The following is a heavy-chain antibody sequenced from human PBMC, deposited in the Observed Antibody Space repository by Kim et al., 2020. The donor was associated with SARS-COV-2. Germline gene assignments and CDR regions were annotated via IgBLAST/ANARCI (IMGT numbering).Heavy chain of an antibody. D-gene: IGHD4-17*01. CDR1: GYSFTSYW. CDR3: ARAPDYGDYGPGAFDI. V-gene: IGHV5-51*01. CDR2: IYPGDSDT. Sequence: GESLKISCKGSGYSFTSYWIGWVRQMPGKGLEWMGIIYPGDSDTRYSPSFQGQVTISADKSISTAYLQWSSLKASDTAMYYCARAPDYGDYGPGAFDIWGQGTMVTVSS. J-gene: IGHJ3*02.